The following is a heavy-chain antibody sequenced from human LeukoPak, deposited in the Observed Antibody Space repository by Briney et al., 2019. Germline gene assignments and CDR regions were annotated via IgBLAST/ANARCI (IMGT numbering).Heavy chain of an antibody. CDR2: IKSKTDGGTT. V-gene: IGHV3-15*01. D-gene: IGHD3-16*02. CDR1: GFTVSNAW. CDR3: TTDMYYDYVWGSYRFPRDAFDI. J-gene: IGHJ3*02. Sequence: GGSLRLSCAASGFTVSNAWMSWVRQAPGKGLEWVGRIKSKTDGGTTDYAAPVKGRFTISRDDSKNTLYLQMNSLKTEDTAVYYCTTDMYYDYVWGSYRFPRDAFDIWGQGTMVTVSS.